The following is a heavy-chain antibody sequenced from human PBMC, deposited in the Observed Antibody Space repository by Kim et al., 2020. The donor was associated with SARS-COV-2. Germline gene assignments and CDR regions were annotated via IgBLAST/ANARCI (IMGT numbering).Heavy chain of an antibody. CDR1: GGTFSSYA. CDR2: IIPIFGTA. J-gene: IGHJ5*02. CDR3: ARVVGPKQLLRWFDP. D-gene: IGHD2-15*01. V-gene: IGHV1-69*13. Sequence: SVKVSCKASGGTFSSYAISWVRQAPGQGLEWMGGIIPIFGTANYAQKFQGRVTITADESTSTAYMELSSLRSEDTAVYYCARVVGPKQLLRWFDPWGQGTLVTVSS.